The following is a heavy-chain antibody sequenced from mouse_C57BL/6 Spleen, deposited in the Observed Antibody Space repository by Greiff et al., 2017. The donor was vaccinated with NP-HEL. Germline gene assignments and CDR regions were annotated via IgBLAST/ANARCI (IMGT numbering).Heavy chain of an antibody. CDR3: TRKSYYGSSPSYWYFDV. V-gene: IGHV1-15*01. Sequence: VQIQQSGAELVRPGASVTLSCKASGYTFTDYEMHWVKQTPVHGLEWIGAIDPETGGTAYNQKFKGKAILTADKSSSTAYMELRSLTSEDSAVYYCTRKSYYGSSPSYWYFDVWGTGTTVTVSS. CDR2: IDPETGGT. J-gene: IGHJ1*03. D-gene: IGHD1-1*01. CDR1: GYTFTDYE.